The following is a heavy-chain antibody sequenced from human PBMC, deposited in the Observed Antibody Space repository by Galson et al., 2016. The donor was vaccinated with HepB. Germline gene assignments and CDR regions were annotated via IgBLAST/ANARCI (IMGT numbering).Heavy chain of an antibody. CDR1: GFAFSTFG. CDR2: IYSGGST. D-gene: IGHD3-10*01. J-gene: IGHJ4*02. Sequence: SLRLSCAASGFAFSTFGMHWVRQAPGKGLEWVSVIYSGGSTYYADSVKGRFTISRDNSKNTLSLQMNSLRAEDTAVYYCARESRMVRGVITYFFDYWGQGTLVTVSS. V-gene: IGHV3-53*01. CDR3: ARESRMVRGVITYFFDY.